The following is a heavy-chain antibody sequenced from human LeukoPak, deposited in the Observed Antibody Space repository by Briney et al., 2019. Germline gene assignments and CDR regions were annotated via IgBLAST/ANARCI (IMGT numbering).Heavy chain of an antibody. J-gene: IGHJ4*02. D-gene: IGHD3-22*01. CDR2: IYYSGST. CDR3: ARTADDSSGFIFDY. Sequence: SETLSLTCTVSGGSISSGGYYWSWIRQHPGKGLEWIGYIYYSGSTYYNPSLKSRVTISVDTSKNQFSLKLSSVTAADTAVYYCARTADDSSGFIFDYWGQGTLVTVSS. V-gene: IGHV4-31*03. CDR1: GGSISSGGYY.